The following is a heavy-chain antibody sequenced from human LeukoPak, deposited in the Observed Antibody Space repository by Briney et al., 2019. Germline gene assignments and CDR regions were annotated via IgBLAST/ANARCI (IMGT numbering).Heavy chain of an antibody. CDR1: GFTFSSYE. CDR3: ARGPSSGWSGAFDI. D-gene: IGHD6-19*01. CDR2: ISSSGSTI. J-gene: IGHJ3*02. V-gene: IGHV3-48*03. Sequence: GGSLRLSCAASGFTFSSYEMNWVRQAPGKGLEWVSYISSSGSTIYYADSVKGRFTISRDNAKNSLYLQMNSLRAEDTAVYYCARGPSSGWSGAFDIWGQGTMVTVSS.